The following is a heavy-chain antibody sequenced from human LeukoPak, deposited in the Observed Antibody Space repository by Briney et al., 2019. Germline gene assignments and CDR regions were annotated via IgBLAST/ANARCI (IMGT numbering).Heavy chain of an antibody. CDR3: ARGGAVVGFDYFDY. D-gene: IGHD6-19*01. Sequence: PSETLSLTCIVSGGSISSSNYYWGWIRQPPGKGLEWIGSIYYSGSTYYNPSLKSRVTISVDTSKNQFSLKLSSVTAADTAVYYCARGGAVVGFDYFDYWGQGTLVTVSS. CDR1: GGSISSSNYY. V-gene: IGHV4-39*07. J-gene: IGHJ4*02. CDR2: IYYSGST.